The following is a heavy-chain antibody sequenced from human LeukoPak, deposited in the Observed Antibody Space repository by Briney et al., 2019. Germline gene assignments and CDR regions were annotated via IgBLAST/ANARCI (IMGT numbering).Heavy chain of an antibody. CDR3: ARDSSSHYYFDY. J-gene: IGHJ4*02. D-gene: IGHD2-2*01. V-gene: IGHV3-53*01. CDR2: FYIGGTT. CDR1: GFAVTSND. Sequence: KSGGSLRLSCVASGFAVTSNDMNWVRQAPGKGLEWVSIFYIGGTTKYTDSVKGRFTISRDNSKNTVYLQMSSLRAEDTAVYCCARDSSSHYYFDYWGQGTLVTVSS.